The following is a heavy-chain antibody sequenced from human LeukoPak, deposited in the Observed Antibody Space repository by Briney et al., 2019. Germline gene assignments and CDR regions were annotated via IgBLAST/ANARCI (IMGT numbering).Heavy chain of an antibody. Sequence: GASVKVSCKASGYTFTNYYMHWVRQAPGQGLEWMGVINPSSGSTSYAQKFQGRVTMTTDTSTSTAYMELRSLRSDDTAVYYCARGLRWELLGLDYWGQGTLVTVSS. J-gene: IGHJ4*02. D-gene: IGHD1-26*01. CDR1: GYTFTNYY. CDR2: INPSSGST. V-gene: IGHV1-46*01. CDR3: ARGLRWELLGLDY.